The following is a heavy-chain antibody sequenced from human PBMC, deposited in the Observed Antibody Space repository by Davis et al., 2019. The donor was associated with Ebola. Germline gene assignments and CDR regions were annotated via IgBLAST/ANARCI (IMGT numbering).Heavy chain of an antibody. J-gene: IGHJ4*02. CDR1: GGFFSGYY. Sequence: MPSETLSLTCAVYGGFFSGYYWSWIRQPPGKGLEWIGEINHSGSTNYNPSLKSRVTISVDTSKNQFSLKLSSVTAADTAVYYCASSSGYYSPHFDYWGQGTLVTVSS. V-gene: IGHV4-34*01. D-gene: IGHD3-22*01. CDR3: ASSSGYYSPHFDY. CDR2: INHSGST.